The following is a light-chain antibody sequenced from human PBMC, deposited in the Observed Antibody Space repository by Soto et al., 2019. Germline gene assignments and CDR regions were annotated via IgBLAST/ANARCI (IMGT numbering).Light chain of an antibody. J-gene: IGKJ2*01. CDR1: QSVNSN. CDR3: QQRSNWPPYT. V-gene: IGKV3-11*01. CDR2: DAS. Sequence: EIVLTQSPATLSLSPGERATLSCRASQSVNSNLAWYQQKPGQAPRLLIFDASNRATGIPARFSGSGSGTGFTLTISSLEPEDFAVYYCQQRSNWPPYTFGQGTKLEIK.